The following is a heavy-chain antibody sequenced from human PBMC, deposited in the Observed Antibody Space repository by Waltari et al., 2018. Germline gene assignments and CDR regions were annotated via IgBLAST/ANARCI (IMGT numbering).Heavy chain of an antibody. J-gene: IGHJ4*02. CDR1: GFIFSNYA. V-gene: IGHV3-64D*08. D-gene: IGHD3-16*02. CDR2: ISNNGDTT. Sequence: EVQLVESGGGFVQSGVSLRLSCSASGFIFSNYAMHWVRQAPGKGLEYVSAISNNGDTTYYIDSVKGRFSISRDNSKNTLYLQVNSLTTEDSAVYYCVKLSSDIWGQGTRVTVSS. CDR3: VKLSSDI.